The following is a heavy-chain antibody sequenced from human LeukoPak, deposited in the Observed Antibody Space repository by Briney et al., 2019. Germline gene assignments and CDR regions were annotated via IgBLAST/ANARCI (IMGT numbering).Heavy chain of an antibody. CDR1: GFTFSSYW. CDR2: IKQDGSEK. CDR3: ARLYCTGGVCYTEPYYYYYMDV. V-gene: IGHV3-7*01. Sequence: GGSLRLSCAASGFTFSSYWMSWVRQAPGKGLEWVANIKQDGSEKYYVDSVKGRFTISRDNAKNALYLQMNSLRAEDTALYYRARLYCTGGVCYTEPYYYYYMDVWGKGTTVTVSS. J-gene: IGHJ6*03. D-gene: IGHD2-8*02.